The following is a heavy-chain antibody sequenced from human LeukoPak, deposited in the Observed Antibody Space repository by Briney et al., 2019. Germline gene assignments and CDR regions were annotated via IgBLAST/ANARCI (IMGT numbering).Heavy chain of an antibody. J-gene: IGHJ5*02. Sequence: SETLSLTCTVSGYSISSGYYWGWIRQPPGKGLEWIGSIYHSGSTYYNPSLKSRVTISVDTSKNQFSLKLSSVTAADTAVYYCAKDLDSGSPGIVPWGQGTLVTVSS. CDR1: GYSISSGYY. D-gene: IGHD1-26*01. V-gene: IGHV4-38-2*02. CDR3: AKDLDSGSPGIVP. CDR2: IYHSGST.